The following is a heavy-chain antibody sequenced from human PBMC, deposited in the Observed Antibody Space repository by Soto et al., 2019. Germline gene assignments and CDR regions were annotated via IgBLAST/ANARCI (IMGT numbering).Heavy chain of an antibody. V-gene: IGHV3-23*01. Sequence: PEGSLRLSCAASGITFSSYAMSWLRQAPGEALEWVSAISGSGGGTYYADSVKGRFTISRDNSKNTLYLQMNSPRAEDTATYYCAKCSSAVRPYYFDYCGQGSPVTVSA. D-gene: IGHD6-19*01. CDR2: ISGSGGGT. CDR1: GITFSSYA. J-gene: IGHJ4*02. CDR3: AKCSSAVRPYYFDY.